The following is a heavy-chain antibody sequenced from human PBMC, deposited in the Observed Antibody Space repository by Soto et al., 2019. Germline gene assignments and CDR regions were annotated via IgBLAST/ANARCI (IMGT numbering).Heavy chain of an antibody. V-gene: IGHV3-21*06. Sequence: GGSLRLSCAASGFTISTYSMNWVRQAPGKGLEWVSSISSLSGYIYYADSVKGRFTISRDNAKNSLSLQVNSLRADDTAVYYCARGFNVGCAGDCYPEVLDYWGQGTLVTVSS. D-gene: IGHD2-21*02. J-gene: IGHJ4*02. CDR3: ARGFNVGCAGDCYPEVLDY. CDR2: ISSLSGYI. CDR1: GFTISTYS.